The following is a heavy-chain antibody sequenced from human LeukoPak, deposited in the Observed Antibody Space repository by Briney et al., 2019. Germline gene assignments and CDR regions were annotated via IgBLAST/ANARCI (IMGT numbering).Heavy chain of an antibody. Sequence: ASVKVSCKASGYTFTSYGISWVRQAPGQGLEWMGWISAYNGNTNYAQKLQGRVTMTTDTPTSTAYMELRSLRSDDTAVYYCARVLHDSSGYFNSGPQFDPWGQGTLVTVSS. CDR3: ARVLHDSSGYFNSGPQFDP. D-gene: IGHD3-22*01. CDR1: GYTFTSYG. CDR2: ISAYNGNT. J-gene: IGHJ5*02. V-gene: IGHV1-18*01.